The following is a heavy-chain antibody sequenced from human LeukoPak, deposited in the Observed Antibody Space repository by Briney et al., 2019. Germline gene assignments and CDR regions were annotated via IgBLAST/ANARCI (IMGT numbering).Heavy chain of an antibody. Sequence: ASVKVSCKASGYTFTSYGISWVRQAPGQGLEWMGWISAYNGNTNYAQKLQGRVTITADESTSTAYMELSSLRSEDTAVYYCARDLGRGYSGYTSDSYYFDYWGQGTLVTVSS. CDR2: ISAYNGNT. J-gene: IGHJ4*02. CDR1: GYTFTSYG. D-gene: IGHD5-12*01. CDR3: ARDLGRGYSGYTSDSYYFDY. V-gene: IGHV1-18*01.